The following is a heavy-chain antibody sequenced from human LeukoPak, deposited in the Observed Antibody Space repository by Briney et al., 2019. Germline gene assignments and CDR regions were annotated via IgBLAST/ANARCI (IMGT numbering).Heavy chain of an antibody. V-gene: IGHV3-11*01. CDR3: ARAGQSDY. CDR1: GFTFSDYY. CDR2: ISGGSRTI. J-gene: IGHJ4*02. Sequence: GGSLRLSCAASGFTFSDYYMNWIRQAPGKGLEWVSSISGGSRTINYADSVKGRFTTSRDNAKNSLFLQVDSLRAEDTAVYYCARAGQSDYWGQGTLVTVSS.